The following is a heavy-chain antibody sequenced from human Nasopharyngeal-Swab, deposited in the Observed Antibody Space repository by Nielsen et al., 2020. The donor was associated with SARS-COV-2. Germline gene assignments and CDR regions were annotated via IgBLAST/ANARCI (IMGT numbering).Heavy chain of an antibody. Sequence: GESLKISCAASGFTVSRYGFHWVRQAPGKGLEWVAVIRPGGDSRIYGDSMKGRFAVSRDNSKNTLYLQIDDLRSEDTAMYYCARDGPNWNLDYWGQGTLVTVSS. CDR2: IRPGGDSR. J-gene: IGHJ4*02. CDR1: GFTVSRYG. D-gene: IGHD1-1*01. V-gene: IGHV3-33*01. CDR3: ARDGPNWNLDY.